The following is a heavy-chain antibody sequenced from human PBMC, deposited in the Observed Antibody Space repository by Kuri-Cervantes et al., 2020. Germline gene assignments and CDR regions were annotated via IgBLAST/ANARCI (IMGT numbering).Heavy chain of an antibody. CDR1: GYTFTGYY. CDR3: ARALRPYYYFDY. Sequence: ASVKVSCKASGYTFTGYYMHWVRQAPGQGLEWMGWINPNSGGTNYAQKFQGWVTMTRNTSISTAYMELSSLRSEDTAVYYCARALRPYYYFDYWGQGTLVTVSS. D-gene: IGHD2-21*01. V-gene: IGHV1-2*04. CDR2: INPNSGGT. J-gene: IGHJ4*02.